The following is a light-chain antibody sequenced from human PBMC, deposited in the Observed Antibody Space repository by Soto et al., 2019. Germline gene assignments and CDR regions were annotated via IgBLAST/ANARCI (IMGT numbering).Light chain of an antibody. J-gene: IGLJ1*01. Sequence: QSALTQPASVSGSPGQSITISCTGTSXDVGAYNYVSWYQQHPGKAPKLMIYEVSNRPSGVSNRFSGSKSVNTASLTISGLQAEDEADYYCSSYTSSTTYVFGTGTKVTVL. CDR1: SXDVGAYNY. CDR3: SSYTSSTTYV. CDR2: EVS. V-gene: IGLV2-14*01.